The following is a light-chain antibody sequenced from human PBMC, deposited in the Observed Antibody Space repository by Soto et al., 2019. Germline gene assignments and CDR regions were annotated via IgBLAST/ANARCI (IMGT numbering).Light chain of an antibody. CDR2: EVS. Sequence: QSALTQPASVSGSPGQSITSSCTGTSRDVGGYNYVSWYQQHPGKAPKLMIYEVSDRPSGVSNRFSGSKSGNTASLTISGLQAEDEADYYCSSYTSSNTFLIFGGGTKVTVL. J-gene: IGLJ2*01. CDR3: SSYTSSNTFLI. V-gene: IGLV2-14*01. CDR1: SRDVGGYNY.